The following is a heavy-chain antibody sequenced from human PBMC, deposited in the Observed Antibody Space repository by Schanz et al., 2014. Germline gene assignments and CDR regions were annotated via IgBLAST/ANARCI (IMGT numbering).Heavy chain of an antibody. J-gene: IGHJ2*01. D-gene: IGHD2-21*01. CDR2: IYSGGST. Sequence: EVQLVESGGGLVQPGGSLRLSCAASGFTVSSNYMSWVRQAPGKGLEWVAVIYSGGSTFYTDSVKGRFTISRDNAKNSLYLQMNSLRAEDTAVYYCARVVRLAYCGGDCYSGGYFDLWGRGTLVTVSS. V-gene: IGHV3-66*01. CDR3: ARVVRLAYCGGDCYSGGYFDL. CDR1: GFTVSSNY.